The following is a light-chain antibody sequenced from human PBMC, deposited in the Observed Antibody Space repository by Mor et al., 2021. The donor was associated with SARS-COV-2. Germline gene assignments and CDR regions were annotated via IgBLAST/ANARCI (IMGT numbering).Light chain of an antibody. CDR2: RAS. Sequence: TVTCKSSHRRLLSSNGDSYLAWYQVRAGQTPALLIYRASTRETGVPDRFIGSGSGTEFTLTISGLQAEDAAMYYCQQYYTTPLTFGRG. V-gene: IGKV4-1*01. J-gene: IGKJ4*01. CDR3: QQYYTTPLT. CDR1: HRRLLSSNGDSY.